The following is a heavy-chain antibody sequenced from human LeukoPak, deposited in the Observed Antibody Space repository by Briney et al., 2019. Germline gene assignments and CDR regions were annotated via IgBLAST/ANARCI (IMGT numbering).Heavy chain of an antibody. CDR3: AKIFYYYDSSGYAPFDY. V-gene: IGHV3-23*01. J-gene: IGHJ4*02. Sequence: PGGSLRLSCAASGFTFSSYAMSWVRQAPGKGLEWVSAISGSGGSTYYADSVKGRFTISRDNSKNTLYLQMNSLRAEDTAVYYCAKIFYYYDSSGYAPFDYWGQGTLVTVSS. CDR2: ISGSGGST. D-gene: IGHD3-22*01. CDR1: GFTFSSYA.